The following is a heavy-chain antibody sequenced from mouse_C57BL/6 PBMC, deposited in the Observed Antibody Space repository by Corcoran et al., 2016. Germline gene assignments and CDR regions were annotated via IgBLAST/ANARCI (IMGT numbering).Heavy chain of an antibody. CDR2: IYPGSGNT. CDR3: ARQQIYYGNPYAMDY. Sequence: QIQLQQSGPELVKPGASVKISCKASGYTFTDYYINWVKQRPGQGLEWIGWIYPGSGNTKYNEKFKGKATLTVDTSSSTAYMQRSSLTSEDSAVYFCARQQIYYGNPYAMDYWGQGNSVTVSS. D-gene: IGHD2-1*01. CDR1: GYTFTDYY. J-gene: IGHJ4*01. V-gene: IGHV1-84*01.